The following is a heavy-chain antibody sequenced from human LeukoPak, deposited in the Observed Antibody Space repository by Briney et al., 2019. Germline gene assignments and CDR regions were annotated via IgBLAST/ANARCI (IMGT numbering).Heavy chain of an antibody. J-gene: IGHJ4*02. D-gene: IGHD3-10*01. CDR1: GFTFSSYA. CDR2: ISYDGSNK. CDR3: ARDQHGSGSYSSAFDY. V-gene: IGHV3-30*04. Sequence: GRSLRLSCAASGFTFSSYAMHWVRQAPGKGLEWVAVISYDGSNKYYADSVKGRFTISRENSKNTLYLQMNSLRAEDTAVYYCARDQHGSGSYSSAFDYWGQGTLVTVSS.